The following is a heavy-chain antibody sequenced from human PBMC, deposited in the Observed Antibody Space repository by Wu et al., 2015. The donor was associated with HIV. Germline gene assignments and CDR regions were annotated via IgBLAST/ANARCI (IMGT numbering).Heavy chain of an antibody. CDR2: IIPIFNTP. CDR1: GGTLRRDA. Sequence: QVQLVQSGAEVKKPGSSVKVSCKASGGTLRRDAFRWLRQAPGQGLEWMGGIIPIFNTPNYAQKFQGRVTITTDESTGTVYMELSSLRSEDTAVYYCARVLLHSSSSGVYYFDYWGQGTLVTVSS. D-gene: IGHD6-6*01. V-gene: IGHV1-69*05. J-gene: IGHJ4*02. CDR3: ARVLLHSSSSGVYYFDY.